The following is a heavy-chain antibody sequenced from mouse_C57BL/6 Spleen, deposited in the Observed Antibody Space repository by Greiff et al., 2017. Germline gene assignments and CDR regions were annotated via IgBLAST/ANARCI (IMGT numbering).Heavy chain of an antibody. CDR3: TRLSDGYPLLDY. CDR2: IDPETGGT. V-gene: IGHV1-15*01. J-gene: IGHJ4*01. D-gene: IGHD2-3*01. CDR1: GYTFTDYE. Sequence: QVQLQQSGAELVRPGASVTLSCKASGYTFTDYEMHWVKQTPVHGLEWIGAIDPETGGTAYNQKFKGKAILTADKSSSTAYMELRSLTSEDSAVYYCTRLSDGYPLLDYWGQGTSVTVSS.